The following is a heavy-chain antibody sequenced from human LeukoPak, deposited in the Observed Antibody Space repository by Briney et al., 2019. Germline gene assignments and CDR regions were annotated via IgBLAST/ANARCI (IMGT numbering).Heavy chain of an antibody. CDR3: ARQRVRGVISARGGRPGYFDY. J-gene: IGHJ4*02. CDR2: IYPGDSDT. Sequence: GASLQISCQGSGYSFTSYWIGWVRQMPGKGRAWMGIIYPGDSDTSYSPSFQGQVTISADKSINTAYLQWSSLKASDTAMYYCARQRVRGVISARGGRPGYFDYWGQGTLVTVSS. CDR1: GYSFTSYW. D-gene: IGHD3-10*01. V-gene: IGHV5-51*01.